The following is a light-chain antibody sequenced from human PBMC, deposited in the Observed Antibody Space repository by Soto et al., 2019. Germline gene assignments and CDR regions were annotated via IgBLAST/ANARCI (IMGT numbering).Light chain of an antibody. Sequence: QSVLTQPAAVSGAPGQSITISCTGTSSDVGGYNFVSWYEQHPGKAPKLMIYEVTNRPSGVSALFSGTKSGNTASLTISGLQAEDEADYYCSSYTSNRGVFGTGTKVTVL. CDR3: SSYTSNRGV. CDR2: EVT. CDR1: SSDVGGYNF. V-gene: IGLV2-14*01. J-gene: IGLJ1*01.